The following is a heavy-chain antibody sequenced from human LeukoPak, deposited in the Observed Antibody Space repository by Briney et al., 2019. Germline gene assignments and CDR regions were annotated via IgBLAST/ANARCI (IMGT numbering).Heavy chain of an antibody. Sequence: GGSLSLSCAASGFTFSDSTMNWVRQASGKGLEWVASINSGSSTMHYADSVKGRLTISRDNAKNSLYLQLNSLRAEDAAVYYCAIHGSGTYRSFDYWGQGTLVTVSS. CDR1: GFTFSDST. D-gene: IGHD3-10*01. V-gene: IGHV3-21*01. CDR2: INSGSSTM. CDR3: AIHGSGTYRSFDY. J-gene: IGHJ4*02.